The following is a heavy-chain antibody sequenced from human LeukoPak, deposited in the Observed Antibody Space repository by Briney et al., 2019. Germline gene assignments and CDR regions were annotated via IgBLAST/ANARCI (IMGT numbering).Heavy chain of an antibody. CDR1: GFAFNTFW. J-gene: IGHJ4*02. D-gene: IGHD2-8*01. V-gene: IGHV3-7*01. CDR2: IKQDGSEK. Sequence: GGSLRLSCAASGFAFNTFWMSWVRQPPGRVLEWVADIKQDGSEKNYVDSVRGRFTISRDNAKNSLYLQLNSLRVEDTAVYYCVRAGYTYGTFYYWGQGALVTVSS. CDR3: VRAGYTYGTFYY.